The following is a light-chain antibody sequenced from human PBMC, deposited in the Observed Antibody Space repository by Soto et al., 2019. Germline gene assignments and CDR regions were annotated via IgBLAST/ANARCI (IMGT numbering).Light chain of an antibody. J-gene: IGKJ1*01. V-gene: IGKV1-39*01. CDR2: GAS. Sequence: DIQMTQSPSSLSAYVGDRVSITCRASQGIGNYFNWYQQRPGEAPRLLIYGASTLQSRVPTRFSGSGSGAYFTLTIATLQPEDCATYYCQQTHTMPWTFGLGTRVEIK. CDR1: QGIGNY. CDR3: QQTHTMPWT.